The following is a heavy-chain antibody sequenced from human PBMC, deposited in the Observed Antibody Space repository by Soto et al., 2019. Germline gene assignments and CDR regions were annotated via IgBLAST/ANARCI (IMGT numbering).Heavy chain of an antibody. J-gene: IGHJ3*02. CDR3: ARRSKIHDAFDI. CDR1: GGSISSGEYY. Sequence: SETMSLPCTVSGGSISSGEYYWSWIRQSPGKGLEWIGYIYYSGSTYYHPSLKSRVTISVDTSKNQFSLKLSSVTAADTAVYYCARRSKIHDAFDIWGQGTMVTVSS. CDR2: IYYSGST. V-gene: IGHV4-30-4*01.